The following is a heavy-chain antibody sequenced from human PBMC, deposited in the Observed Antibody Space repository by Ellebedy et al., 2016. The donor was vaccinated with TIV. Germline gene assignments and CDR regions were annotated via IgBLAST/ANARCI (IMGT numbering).Heavy chain of an antibody. D-gene: IGHD2-2*01. CDR1: GFTFSRFW. CDR3: ARDTVAVPDGDTFDF. Sequence: GESPKISCAASGFTFSRFWMGWIRQAPGKGLEWVAHIKYDEIEKYYANSVKGRFTISRDNARNSLYLQMKSLRVDDTAMYYCARDTVAVPDGDTFDFWGQGTMVTVST. CDR2: IKYDEIEK. V-gene: IGHV3-7*04. J-gene: IGHJ3*01.